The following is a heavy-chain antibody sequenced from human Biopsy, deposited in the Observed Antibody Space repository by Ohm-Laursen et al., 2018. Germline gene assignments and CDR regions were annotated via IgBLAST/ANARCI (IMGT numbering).Heavy chain of an antibody. V-gene: IGHV4-31*03. Sequence: PSQTLSLTCTVSGVSINGGRYYWNWIRHHPGKGLEWIGNIFYSANTYYNPSLKSRATISVDTSKNQFSLKLSSVTAADTAVYYCARLGSGDYFPTFFDFWGQGALVTVSS. J-gene: IGHJ4*02. D-gene: IGHD5-12*01. CDR3: ARLGSGDYFPTFFDF. CDR2: IFYSANT. CDR1: GVSINGGRYY.